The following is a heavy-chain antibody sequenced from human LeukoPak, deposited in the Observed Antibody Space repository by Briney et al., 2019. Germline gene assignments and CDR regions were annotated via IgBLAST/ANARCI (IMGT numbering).Heavy chain of an antibody. V-gene: IGHV4-34*01. J-gene: IGHJ4*02. CDR1: GGSFSGYY. Sequence: SETLSLTCAVNGGSFSGYYWSWIRQPPGRGLEWIGEINHSGSTNYNPSLKSRVTISVDTSKNQFSLKLSSVTAADTAVYYCARVPYDFWSGYYVGYWGQGTLVTVSS. CDR3: ARVPYDFWSGYYVGY. D-gene: IGHD3-3*01. CDR2: INHSGST.